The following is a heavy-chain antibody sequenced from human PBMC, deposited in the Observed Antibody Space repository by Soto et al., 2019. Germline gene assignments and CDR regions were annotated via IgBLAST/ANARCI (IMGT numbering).Heavy chain of an antibody. J-gene: IGHJ6*02. CDR1: GYSITSGYY. D-gene: IGHD4-17*01. CDR2: IYHSGST. Sequence: SETLSLTCAVSGYSITSGYYWGWIRQPPGKGLEWIGSIYHSGSTYYNPSLKSRVTISVDTSKDRFSLKLSYVTAADTAVYYCARDGTTVTDNNPNQYYYYYYGMDVWGQGTTVTVS. V-gene: IGHV4-38-2*02. CDR3: ARDGTTVTDNNPNQYYYYYYGMDV.